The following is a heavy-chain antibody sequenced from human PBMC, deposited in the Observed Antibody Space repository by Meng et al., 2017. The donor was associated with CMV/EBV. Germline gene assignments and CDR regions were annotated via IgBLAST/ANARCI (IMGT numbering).Heavy chain of an antibody. CDR1: GFTFSSYE. J-gene: IGHJ4*02. CDR3: ARVGTIFRGYYFDY. V-gene: IGHV3-48*03. D-gene: IGHD3-3*01. Sequence: LTCAASGFTFSSYEMNWVRQAPGKGLEWVSYISSSGSTIYYADSVKGRFTISRDNAKNSLYLQMNSLRAEDTAVYYCARVGTIFRGYYFDYWGQGTLVTVSS. CDR2: ISSSGSTI.